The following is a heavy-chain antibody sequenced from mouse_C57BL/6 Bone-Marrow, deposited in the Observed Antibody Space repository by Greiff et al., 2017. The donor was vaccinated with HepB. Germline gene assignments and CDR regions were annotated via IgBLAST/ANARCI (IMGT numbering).Heavy chain of an antibody. Sequence: QVQLQQSGAELVRPGTSVKMSCKASGYTFTNYWIGWAKQRPGHGLEWIGDIYPGGGYTNYNEKFKGKATPTADKSSSTAYMQFRSLTSEDSAIYYCARVGYGAMDYWGQGTSVTVSS. J-gene: IGHJ4*01. CDR2: IYPGGGYT. D-gene: IGHD1-1*02. CDR1: GYTFTNYW. V-gene: IGHV1-63*01. CDR3: ARVGYGAMDY.